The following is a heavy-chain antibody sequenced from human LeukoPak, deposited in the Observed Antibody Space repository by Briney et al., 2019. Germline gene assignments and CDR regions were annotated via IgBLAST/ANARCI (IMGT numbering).Heavy chain of an antibody. D-gene: IGHD6-19*01. CDR1: GFTFSSYE. V-gene: IGHV3-48*01. Sequence: GGSLRLSCAASGFTFSSYEMNWVRQAPGKGLEWVSYISSSSSTIYYADSVKGRFTISRDNAKNSLYLQMNSLRAEDTAVYYCARDDQWLVFTDYYYYMDVWGKGTTVTVSS. CDR2: ISSSSSTI. J-gene: IGHJ6*03. CDR3: ARDDQWLVFTDYYYYMDV.